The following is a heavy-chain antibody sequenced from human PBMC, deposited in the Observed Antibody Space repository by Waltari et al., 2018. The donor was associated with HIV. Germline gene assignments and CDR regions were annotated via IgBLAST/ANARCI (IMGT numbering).Heavy chain of an antibody. CDR3: ARRGDGFNQHARLDH. V-gene: IGHV4-39*01. CDR1: GGSITRNDFY. Sequence: QLHLQESGPGLVKPSETLALTCTVSGGSITRNDFYWAWIRQTPGKGLEWIGLMYNSGTTDYNPSLKSRVSMSRDTSKNRFSLRLHSVTAADTAIYYCARRGDGFNQHARLDHWGPGTLVTVSS. J-gene: IGHJ4*02. CDR2: MYNSGTT. D-gene: IGHD2-2*01.